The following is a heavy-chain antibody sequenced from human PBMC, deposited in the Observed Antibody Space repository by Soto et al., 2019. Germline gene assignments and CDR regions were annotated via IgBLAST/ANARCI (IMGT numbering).Heavy chain of an antibody. D-gene: IGHD2-21*02. V-gene: IGHV1-69*12. Sequence: QVQLVQSGAEVKKPGSSVKVSCKASGGTFSSYAISWVRQAPGQGLEWMGGIIPIFGIANYAQKFQGRVTITADESTSTAYMELSSLRSEDTAVYYCARVVTAMGDYYYYGMDVWGQGTTVTVSS. J-gene: IGHJ6*02. CDR1: GGTFSSYA. CDR3: ARVVTAMGDYYYYGMDV. CDR2: IIPIFGIA.